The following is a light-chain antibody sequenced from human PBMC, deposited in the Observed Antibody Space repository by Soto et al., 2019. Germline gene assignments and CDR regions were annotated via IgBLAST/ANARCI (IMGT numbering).Light chain of an antibody. Sequence: DIQMTQSPSSLSASVGDRVTITCRASQSISTFLNWYQQKPGKAPKPLIYGASGLQVGVPSRFRGSGSGTDFTLTITSLQPEDFATYYCQQSYSASWTFGQGTKVDIK. V-gene: IGKV1-39*01. CDR2: GAS. CDR1: QSISTF. J-gene: IGKJ1*01. CDR3: QQSYSASWT.